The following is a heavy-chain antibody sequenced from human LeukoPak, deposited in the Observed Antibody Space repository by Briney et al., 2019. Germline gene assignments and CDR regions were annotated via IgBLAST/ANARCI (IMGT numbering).Heavy chain of an antibody. J-gene: IGHJ4*02. D-gene: IGHD3-22*01. Sequence: GGSLRLSCAASGFTFSSYAMSWVRQAPGKGLEWVSAISGSGGSTYYADSVKGRFTISRDNSKNTLYLQMNSLRAEDTAVYYCAKDLAHSHYYDSSGYEWGQGTLVTVSS. CDR1: GFTFSSYA. V-gene: IGHV3-23*01. CDR2: ISGSGGST. CDR3: AKDLAHSHYYDSSGYE.